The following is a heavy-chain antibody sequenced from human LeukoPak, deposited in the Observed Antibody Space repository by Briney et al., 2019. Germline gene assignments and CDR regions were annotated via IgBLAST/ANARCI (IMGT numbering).Heavy chain of an antibody. CDR1: GFTFSSYA. D-gene: IGHD1-14*01. CDR2: ISGSGGST. Sequence: GGSLRLSCATSGFTFSSYAMSWVRQAPGKWLEWVSAISGSGGSTYYADSVKGRFTISRDNSKNTLYLQMNSLRAEDTAVYYCARGGILVYYYYGMDVWGKGTTVTVSS. CDR3: ARGGILVYYYYGMDV. V-gene: IGHV3-23*01. J-gene: IGHJ6*04.